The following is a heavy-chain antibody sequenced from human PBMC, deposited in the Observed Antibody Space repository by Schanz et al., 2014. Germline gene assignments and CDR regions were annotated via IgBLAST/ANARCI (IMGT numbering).Heavy chain of an antibody. CDR3: ARGGEPAFDY. D-gene: IGHD3-16*01. CDR1: SGSINSYY. V-gene: IGHV4-59*12. Sequence: QVQLRESGPGLVKPSETLSLTCDVSSGSINSYYWSWIRQPPGKRPEWIGYIYFSGTTKYNPSLKVRVTISLDRSRRHFFLPLPSVTAADTAVYFCARGGEPAFDYWGPGTTVVVSA. CDR2: IYFSGTT. J-gene: IGHJ4*02.